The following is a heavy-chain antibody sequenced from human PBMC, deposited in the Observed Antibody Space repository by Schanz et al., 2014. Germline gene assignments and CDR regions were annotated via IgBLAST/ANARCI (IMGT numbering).Heavy chain of an antibody. CDR2: LNPDSGET. D-gene: IGHD3-10*01. Sequence: QVQLVQSGAEVKKPGASVKVSCKASGYTFNRYDFTWVRQAPGQGLEWMGWLNPDSGETLYAQRFQGRVTLTRDTSIRTAYMDLRSLLSDDAAVYFCARGGVLVLPPGTVKKGNDYWGQGTLVTVSS. V-gene: IGHV1-2*02. J-gene: IGHJ4*02. CDR1: GYTFNRYD. CDR3: ARGGVLVLPPGTVKKGNDY.